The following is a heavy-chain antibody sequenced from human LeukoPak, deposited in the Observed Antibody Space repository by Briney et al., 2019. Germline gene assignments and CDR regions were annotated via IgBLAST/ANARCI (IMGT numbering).Heavy chain of an antibody. CDR2: IIPIFGTA. CDR1: GGTFSSYA. V-gene: IGHV1-69*13. CDR3: ARGVYDYVWGSYRRGSSLPDWFDP. Sequence: ASVKVSCKASGGTFSSYAISWVRQAPGQGLEWMGGIIPIFGTANYAQKFQGRVTITADESTSTAYMELSGLRSEDTAVYYCARGVYDYVWGSYRRGSSLPDWFDPWGQGTLVTVSS. D-gene: IGHD3-16*02. J-gene: IGHJ5*02.